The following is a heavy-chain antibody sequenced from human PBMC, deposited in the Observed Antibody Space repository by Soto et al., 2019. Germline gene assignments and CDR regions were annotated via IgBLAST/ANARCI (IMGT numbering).Heavy chain of an antibody. CDR1: GFKFNTYA. CDR3: AKVGYASSESFYNPYFDY. CDR2: ISGSGSV. D-gene: IGHD3-10*01. Sequence: GGSLGLACIASGFKFNTYAMTCVRQAPGRRLEWVSIISGSGSVFYADSVKGRFTISRDNSKNTVYLQLTNLRAEDTAIYHCAKVGYASSESFYNPYFDYWGQGTKDTVSS. V-gene: IGHV3-23*01. J-gene: IGHJ4*02.